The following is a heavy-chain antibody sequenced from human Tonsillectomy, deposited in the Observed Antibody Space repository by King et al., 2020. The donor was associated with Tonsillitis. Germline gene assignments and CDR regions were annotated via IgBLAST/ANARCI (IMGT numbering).Heavy chain of an antibody. D-gene: IGHD3-22*01. CDR1: GFTFSSYG. J-gene: IGHJ4*02. Sequence: QVQLVESGGGVVQPGRSLRLSCAASGFTFSSYGMHWVRQAPGKGLEWVAVISYDGSNQYYADSVKGRFSISRDNSKNTLYLQMNSLRAEDTAVYYCAKDLYDTSGYYFDSWGQGTLVTVSS. CDR3: AKDLYDTSGYYFDS. CDR2: ISYDGSNQ. V-gene: IGHV3-30*18.